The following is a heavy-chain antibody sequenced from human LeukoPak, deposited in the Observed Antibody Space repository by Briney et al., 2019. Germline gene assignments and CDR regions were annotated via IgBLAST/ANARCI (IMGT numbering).Heavy chain of an antibody. V-gene: IGHV4-4*07. D-gene: IGHD6-19*01. Sequence: SETLSLTCTVSGGSISSYYWSWIRQPAGKGLEWIGRIYTSGSTNYNPSLKSRVTMSVDTSKNQFSLKLSSVTAADTAVYYCAVAAPTEQFVTSLIDNWGQGTLVTVSS. CDR1: GGSISSYY. J-gene: IGHJ4*02. CDR3: AVAAPTEQFVTSLIDN. CDR2: IYTSGST.